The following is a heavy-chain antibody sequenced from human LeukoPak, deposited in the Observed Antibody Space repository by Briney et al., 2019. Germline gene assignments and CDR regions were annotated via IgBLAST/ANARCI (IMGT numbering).Heavy chain of an antibody. Sequence: GGSLRLSCAASGFTFSSYAMSWVRQAPGKGLEWVSAISGSGGSTYYADSVKGRFTISRDNSKNTLYLQMSSLRAEDTAVYYCAKPHSSGYYWGPFDYWGQGTLVTVSS. J-gene: IGHJ4*02. V-gene: IGHV3-23*01. CDR1: GFTFSSYA. D-gene: IGHD3-22*01. CDR3: AKPHSSGYYWGPFDY. CDR2: ISGSGGST.